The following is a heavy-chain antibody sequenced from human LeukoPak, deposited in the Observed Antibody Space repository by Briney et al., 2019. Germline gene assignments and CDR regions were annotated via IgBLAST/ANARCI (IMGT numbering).Heavy chain of an antibody. D-gene: IGHD3-3*01. CDR3: ARVDYDFWSGYYTYYYYYYYMDV. CDR2: IKQDGSEK. CDR1: GFTFSSRDW. J-gene: IGHJ6*03. Sequence: GGSLRLSCVASGFTFSSRDWMAWVRQAPGKGLEWVANIKQDGSEKYYVDSVKGRFTISRDNAKNSLYLQMNSLRAEDTAVYYCARVDYDFWSGYYTYYYYYYYMDVWGKGTTVTVSS. V-gene: IGHV3-7*01.